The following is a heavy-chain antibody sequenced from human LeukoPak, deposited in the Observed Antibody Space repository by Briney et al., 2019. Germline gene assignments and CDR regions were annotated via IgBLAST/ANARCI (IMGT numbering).Heavy chain of an antibody. CDR1: GFTFSDFY. CDR2: ISSSGSML. V-gene: IGHV3-11*04. CDR3: TRRPYSSSWYYFDY. J-gene: IGHJ4*02. D-gene: IGHD6-13*01. Sequence: GGSLRLSCTVSGFTFSDFYMSWVRQAPGKGLEWVSYISSSGSMLHYADSVEGRFTISRDNGKSSLYLQMSSLRVEDTAVYYCTRRPYSSSWYYFDYWGQGTLVTVSS.